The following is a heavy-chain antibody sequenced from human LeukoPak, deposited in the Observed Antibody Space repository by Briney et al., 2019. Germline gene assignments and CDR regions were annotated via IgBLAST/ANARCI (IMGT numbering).Heavy chain of an antibody. V-gene: IGHV3-48*01. Sequence: GGSLRLSCAASGFNLGGYSMRWVRQAPGRGLEWLSYIKSSSATIYYAESVKGRFIISRDNAQNPLYLQMDSLRAEDTAMYYCARVRVPTDMTFSHYYMDVWGKGTTVTVSS. CDR3: ARVRVPTDMTFSHYYMDV. J-gene: IGHJ6*03. CDR1: GFNLGGYS. CDR2: IKSSSATI. D-gene: IGHD1-1*01.